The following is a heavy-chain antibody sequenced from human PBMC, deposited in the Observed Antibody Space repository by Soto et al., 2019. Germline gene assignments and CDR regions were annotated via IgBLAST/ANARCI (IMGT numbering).Heavy chain of an antibody. D-gene: IGHD5-12*01. Sequence: GGSLRLSCAASGFTFSDYYMTWIRQAPGKGLEWVAYISGTGVTIKYEDSVKGRFTISRDNAKNSLFLQMNSLRAEDTAVYYCARDAGRDGYTFNYWGQGTQVTVSS. J-gene: IGHJ4*02. V-gene: IGHV3-11*01. CDR1: GFTFSDYY. CDR3: ARDAGRDGYTFNY. CDR2: ISGTGVTI.